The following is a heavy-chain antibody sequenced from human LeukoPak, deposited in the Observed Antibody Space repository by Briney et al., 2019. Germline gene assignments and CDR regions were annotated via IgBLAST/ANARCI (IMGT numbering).Heavy chain of an antibody. D-gene: IGHD3-9*01. CDR2: INEDGREE. CDR3: AKGRIVLRYFDWLPPTN. CDR1: GFTFSGFW. Sequence: GGSLRLSCAASGFTFSGFWMSWVRQAPGKGLEWVANINEDGREEHYVDSVKGRFTISRDNGKNSLFLQMNTLRAEDTAVYYCAKGRIVLRYFDWLPPTNWGQGTLVTVSS. V-gene: IGHV3-7*01. J-gene: IGHJ4*02.